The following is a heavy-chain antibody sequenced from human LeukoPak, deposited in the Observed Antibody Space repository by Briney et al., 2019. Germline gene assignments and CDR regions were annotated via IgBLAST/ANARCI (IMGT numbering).Heavy chain of an antibody. D-gene: IGHD6-6*01. J-gene: IGHJ4*02. CDR2: IDWDDDT. CDR3: ARTSYSSSSVFFDY. V-gene: IGHV2-70*11. Sequence: SGPALGKTPQTPPLTRPFSWFSLSTSGMCLNWIPQPPREAPGGLARIDWDDDTYYSTSLKTRLTISKDTSKNQVVLTMINMDPVDTATYYCARTSYSSSSVFFDYWGQGTLVTVSS. CDR1: WFSLSTSGMC.